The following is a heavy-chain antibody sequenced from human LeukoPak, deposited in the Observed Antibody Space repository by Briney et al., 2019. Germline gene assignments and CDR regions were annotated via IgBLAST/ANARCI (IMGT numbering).Heavy chain of an antibody. D-gene: IGHD1-26*01. J-gene: IGHJ4*02. V-gene: IGHV3-23*01. CDR3: AKGATGGSYYFDY. Sequence: GGSLRLSCAASGFTFSSYAMNWVRQAPGKGLEWVSGISGSGGSTYYADSLKGWFTISRDNSRNTLYLQMNSLRADDTAVYYCAKGATGGSYYFDYWGQGTLVTVSS. CDR1: GFTFSSYA. CDR2: ISGSGGST.